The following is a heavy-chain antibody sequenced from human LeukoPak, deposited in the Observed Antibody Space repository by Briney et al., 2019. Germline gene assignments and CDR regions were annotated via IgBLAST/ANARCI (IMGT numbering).Heavy chain of an antibody. CDR1: GGTFSSYA. CDR2: IIPIFGTA. V-gene: IGHV1-69*05. Sequence: GASVKVSCKASGGTFSSYAISWVRQAPGQGLEWMGGIIPIFGTANYAQKFQGRVTITTDESTSTAYMELSSLRSEDTAVYYCAIQLPGNGAFGVVIMSAFDIWGQGTMVTVSS. D-gene: IGHD3-3*01. J-gene: IGHJ3*02. CDR3: AIQLPGNGAFGVVIMSAFDI.